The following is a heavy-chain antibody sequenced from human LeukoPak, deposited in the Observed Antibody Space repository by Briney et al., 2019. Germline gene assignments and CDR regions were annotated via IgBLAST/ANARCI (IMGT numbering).Heavy chain of an antibody. Sequence: GGSLRLSCAVSGFTFSSYAMSWVRQAPGKGLEWVSAISGSGGSTYYADSVKGRFTISRDNSKNTLYLQMNSLRAEDTAVYYCAKDMEEWELGEGYFDYWGQGILVTVSS. V-gene: IGHV3-23*01. J-gene: IGHJ4*02. D-gene: IGHD1-26*01. CDR2: ISGSGGST. CDR3: AKDMEEWELGEGYFDY. CDR1: GFTFSSYA.